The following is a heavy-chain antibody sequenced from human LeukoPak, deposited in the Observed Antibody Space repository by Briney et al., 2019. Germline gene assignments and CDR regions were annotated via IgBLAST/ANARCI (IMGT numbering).Heavy chain of an antibody. D-gene: IGHD6-25*01. CDR2: INNDGTTT. J-gene: IGHJ5*02. V-gene: IGHV3-74*01. CDR1: GFTFSSYW. Sequence: GGSLRLSCAASGFTFSSYWMHWVRQAPGKGLVWVSRINNDGTTTNYADSVKGRFTISRDNARNMVYLRMTSLRAEDTAVYYCTRDRAAPFDAWGQGTLVTVSS. CDR3: TRDRAAPFDA.